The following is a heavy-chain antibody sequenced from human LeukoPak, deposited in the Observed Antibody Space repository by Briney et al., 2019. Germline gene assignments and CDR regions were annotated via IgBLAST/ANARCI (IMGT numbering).Heavy chain of an antibody. D-gene: IGHD2-15*01. Sequence: SVKVSCKASGGTFSSYAISWVRQAPGQGLEWMGGIIPIFGTANYAQKFQGRVTITADKSTSTAYMELSSLRSEDTAVYYCARGPECSGGSCYSLLWFDPWGQGTLVTVSS. CDR2: IIPIFGTA. J-gene: IGHJ5*02. CDR1: GGTFSSYA. CDR3: ARGPECSGGSCYSLLWFDP. V-gene: IGHV1-69*06.